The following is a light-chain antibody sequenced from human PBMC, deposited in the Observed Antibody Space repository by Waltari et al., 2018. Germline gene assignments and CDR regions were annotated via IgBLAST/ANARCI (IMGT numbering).Light chain of an antibody. Sequence: DIQMTQFPSSLSASVGARVTITCRASQSISSYLNWYQQKPGKAPKLLIYAASSLQSGVPSRFSGSGSGTDFTLTISSLQPEDFATYYCQQSYSTPPWTFGQGTKVEIK. CDR2: AAS. V-gene: IGKV1-39*01. CDR1: QSISSY. CDR3: QQSYSTPPWT. J-gene: IGKJ1*01.